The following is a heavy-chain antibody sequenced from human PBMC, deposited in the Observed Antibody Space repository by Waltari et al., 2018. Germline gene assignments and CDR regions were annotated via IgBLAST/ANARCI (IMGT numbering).Heavy chain of an antibody. V-gene: IGHV4-39*07. CDR2: IYYSGST. D-gene: IGHD1-26*01. CDR1: GGSISSRSYY. Sequence: QLQLQESGPGLVKPSETLSLTCTVSGGSISSRSYYWGWIRQPPGKGLEWIGSIYYSGSTYYNPSLKSRVTISVDTSKNQFSLKLSSVTAADTAVYYCASVGATTRQFAFDIWGQGTMVTVSS. CDR3: ASVGATTRQFAFDI. J-gene: IGHJ3*02.